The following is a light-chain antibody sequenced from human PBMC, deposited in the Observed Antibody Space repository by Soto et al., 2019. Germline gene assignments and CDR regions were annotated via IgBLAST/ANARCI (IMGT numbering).Light chain of an antibody. CDR2: DTS. V-gene: IGKV1-33*01. CDR3: QQYDNVPFT. Sequence: DIQMTQSPSSLSASVGDRVTITCQASQDISKYLNWYQQKPGKAPKLLIYDTSNLETGVPSRFSGSGSGTDFTFTISSLQPEDIATYHCQQYDNVPFTFGGGTKVEIK. J-gene: IGKJ4*01. CDR1: QDISKY.